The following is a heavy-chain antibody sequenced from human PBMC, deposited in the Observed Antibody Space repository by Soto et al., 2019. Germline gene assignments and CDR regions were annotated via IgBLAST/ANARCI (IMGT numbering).Heavy chain of an antibody. Sequence: QVQLVQSGAEVQKPGSSVKVSCKASGGTFSSYAISWVRQAPGQGLEWMGGFIPMCNRTHSARKFQGTVTITADKSTSTAYMDLSSLRSEDTAVYYCARGQFHHVSNYYYALDVWGQGTTVTVSS. CDR3: ARGQFHHVSNYYYALDV. J-gene: IGHJ6*02. CDR2: FIPMCNRT. V-gene: IGHV1-69*06. CDR1: GGTFSSYA.